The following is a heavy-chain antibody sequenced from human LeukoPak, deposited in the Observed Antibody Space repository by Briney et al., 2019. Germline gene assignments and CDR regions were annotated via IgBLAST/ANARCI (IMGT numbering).Heavy chain of an antibody. CDR3: ARQYYDSSGYLGAFDI. Sequence: SETLSLTCTVSGGSISGYYWNWIRQPPGKGLEWIGYIYHSGSTNYNPSLKSRTTISVDTSKNQFSLKLTSVTAADTAVYYWARQYYDSSGYLGAFDIWGQGTMVTVSS. CDR1: GGSISGYY. CDR2: IYHSGST. V-gene: IGHV4-59*08. D-gene: IGHD3-22*01. J-gene: IGHJ3*02.